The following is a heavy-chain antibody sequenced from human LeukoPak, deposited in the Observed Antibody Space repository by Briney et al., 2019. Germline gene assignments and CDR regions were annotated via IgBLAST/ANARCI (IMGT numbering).Heavy chain of an antibody. D-gene: IGHD1-26*01. CDR3: ARGRRVGATEYYFDY. CDR1: GFTFSSYS. CDR2: ISSSSSYI. Sequence: PGGSLRLSCAASGFTFSSYSMNWVRQAPGKGLEWVSSISSSSSYIYYADSVKGRFTISRDNAKNSLYLQMNSLRAEDTAVYYCARGRRVGATEYYFDYWGQGTLVTVSS. V-gene: IGHV3-21*01. J-gene: IGHJ4*02.